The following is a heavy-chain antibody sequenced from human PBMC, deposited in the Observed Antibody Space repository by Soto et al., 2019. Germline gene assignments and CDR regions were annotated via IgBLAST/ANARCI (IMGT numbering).Heavy chain of an antibody. CDR2: ISYDGNNK. J-gene: IGHJ6*02. V-gene: IGHV3-30*18. D-gene: IGHD4-17*01. Sequence: QVQLVESGGGVVQPGRSLRLSCAASGFTFSSYGMHWVRQAPGKGLEWVAVISYDGNNKYYADSVKGRFTISRDNSKNTLYLQMNSLRAEDTAVYYCAKGDYGGYYYYGMDVWGQGTTVTVSS. CDR3: AKGDYGGYYYYGMDV. CDR1: GFTFSSYG.